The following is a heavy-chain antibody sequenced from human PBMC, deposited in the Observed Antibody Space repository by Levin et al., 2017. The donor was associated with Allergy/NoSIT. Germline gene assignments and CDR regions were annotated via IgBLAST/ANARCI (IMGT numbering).Heavy chain of an antibody. D-gene: IGHD6-13*01. V-gene: IGHV1-2*02. Sequence: GESLKISCKASGYTFTGYYMHWVRQAPGQGLEWMGWINPNSGGTNYAQKFQGRVTMTRDTSISTAYMELSRLRSDDTAVYYCARENIAAAGTNDYGMDVWGQGTTVTVSS. J-gene: IGHJ6*02. CDR1: GYTFTGYY. CDR3: ARENIAAAGTNDYGMDV. CDR2: INPNSGGT.